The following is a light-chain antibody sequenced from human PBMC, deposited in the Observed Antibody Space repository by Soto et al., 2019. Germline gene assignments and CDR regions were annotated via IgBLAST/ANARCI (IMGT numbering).Light chain of an antibody. Sequence: QSVLTQPASVSGSPGQSITISGTGTSSDIDVYDLVSWYRQYPGKAPKLMIYGVSKRPSGVSDRFSGSKSGNTASLTISGLQTDDEADYYCCSYAGFTTYVFGSGTKVTVL. V-gene: IGLV2-23*02. J-gene: IGLJ1*01. CDR2: GVS. CDR3: CSYAGFTTYV. CDR1: SSDIDVYDL.